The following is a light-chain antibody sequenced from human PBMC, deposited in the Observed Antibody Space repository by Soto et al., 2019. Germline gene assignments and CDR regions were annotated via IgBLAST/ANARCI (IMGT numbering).Light chain of an antibody. CDR1: QSVSSY. CDR2: GAS. CDR3: QQYNNWRT. Sequence: EIVMTQSPATLSVSPGERATLSCRASQSVSSYLAWYQQKPGQAPRLLIYGASTRATDIPARFSGSGSGTEFTLTISSLQSEDFAVYCCQQYNNWRTFGQGTRLEIK. V-gene: IGKV3-15*01. J-gene: IGKJ5*01.